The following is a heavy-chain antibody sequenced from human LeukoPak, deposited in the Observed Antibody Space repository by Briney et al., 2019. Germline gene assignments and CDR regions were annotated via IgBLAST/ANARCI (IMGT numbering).Heavy chain of an antibody. CDR3: ARDSRYIAAAGTVDY. V-gene: IGHV1-18*04. CDR1: GFTFTDYY. Sequence: GASVKVSCKASGFTFTDYYMHWVRQAPGQGLEWMGWISAYNGNTNYAQKLQGRVTMTTDTSTSTAYMELRSLRSDDTAVYYCARDSRYIAAAGTVDYWGQGTLVTVSS. J-gene: IGHJ4*02. D-gene: IGHD6-13*01. CDR2: ISAYNGNT.